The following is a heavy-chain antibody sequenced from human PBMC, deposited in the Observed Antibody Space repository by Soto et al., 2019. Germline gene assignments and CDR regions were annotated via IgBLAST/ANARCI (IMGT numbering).Heavy chain of an antibody. CDR3: ARPKGIAVAGISAWGLDAFDI. V-gene: IGHV3-21*01. D-gene: IGHD6-19*01. Sequence: PGGSLRLSCAASGFTFSSYSMNWVRQAPGKGLEWVSSISSSSSYIYYADSVKGRFTISRDNAKNSLYLQMNSLRAEDTAVYYCARPKGIAVAGISAWGLDAFDIWGQGTMVTVSS. J-gene: IGHJ3*02. CDR2: ISSSSSYI. CDR1: GFTFSSYS.